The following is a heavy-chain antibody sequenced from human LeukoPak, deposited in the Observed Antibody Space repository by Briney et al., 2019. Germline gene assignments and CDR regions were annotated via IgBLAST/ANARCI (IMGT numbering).Heavy chain of an antibody. J-gene: IGHJ6*02. V-gene: IGHV4-30-2*01. CDR3: ARVAAYCSGGSCYGYYGMDV. D-gene: IGHD2-15*01. CDR1: GGSISSGGYS. Sequence: SQTLSLTCAVSGGSISSGGYSWSWIRQPPGKGLEWIGYIYHSGSTYYNPSIKSRATISVDRSKNQFSLKLSSVTAADTAVYYCARVAAYCSGGSCYGYYGMDVWGQGTTVTVSS. CDR2: IYHSGST.